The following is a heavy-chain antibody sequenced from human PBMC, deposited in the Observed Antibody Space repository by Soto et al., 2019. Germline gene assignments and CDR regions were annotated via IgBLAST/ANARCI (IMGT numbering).Heavy chain of an antibody. CDR1: GGSISSYY. J-gene: IGHJ4*02. CDR3: ASIAAAGLGEFDY. V-gene: IGHV4-59*01. D-gene: IGHD6-13*01. CDR2: IYYSGST. Sequence: SETLSLTCTVSGGSISSYYWSWIRQPPGKGLEWIGYIYYSGSTNYNPSLKSRVTISVDTSKNQFSLKLSSVTAADTAVYYCASIAAAGLGEFDYWGQGTLVTVSS.